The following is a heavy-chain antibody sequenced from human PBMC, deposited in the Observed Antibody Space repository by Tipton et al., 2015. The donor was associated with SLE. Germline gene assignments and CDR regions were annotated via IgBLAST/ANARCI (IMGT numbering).Heavy chain of an antibody. V-gene: IGHV4-59*08. J-gene: IGHJ4*02. CDR3: ARHFPPTYYYGSGSLDY. CDR2: IYYSGST. Sequence: TLSLTCTVSGGSISSYYWSWIRQPPGKGLEWIGYIYYSGSTNYNPSLKSRVTISVDTSKNQFSLKLSSVTAADTAVYYCARHFPPTYYYGSGSLDYWGQGTLVTVSS. D-gene: IGHD3-10*01. CDR1: GGSISSYY.